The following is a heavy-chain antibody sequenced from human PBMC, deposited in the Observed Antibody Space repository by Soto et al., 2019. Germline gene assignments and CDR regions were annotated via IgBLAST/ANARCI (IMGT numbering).Heavy chain of an antibody. D-gene: IGHD5-12*01. CDR2: IIPIFGTA. CDR1: GGTFSSYA. CDR3: ARAPDGYNYLYYFDY. V-gene: IGHV1-69*13. J-gene: IGHJ4*02. Sequence: SVKVSCKASGGTFSSYAISWVRQAPGQGLEWMGGIIPIFGTANYAQKFQGRVTITADESTSTAYMELSSLRSEDTAVYYCARAPDGYNYLYYFDYWGQGTLVTVSS.